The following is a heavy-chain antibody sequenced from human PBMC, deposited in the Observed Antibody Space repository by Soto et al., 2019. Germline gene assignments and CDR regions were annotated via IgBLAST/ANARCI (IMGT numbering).Heavy chain of an antibody. CDR2: INPNSGGT. CDR3: ARWAVAYYYDSTLDP. J-gene: IGHJ5*02. Sequence: GASVKVSCKASGYTFTGYYMHWVRQAPGQGLEWMGWINPNSGGTNYAQKFQGRVTMTRDTSISTAYMELSRLRSDDTAVYYCARWAVAYYYDSTLDPWGQGTLVTVSS. D-gene: IGHD3-22*01. CDR1: GYTFTGYY. V-gene: IGHV1-2*02.